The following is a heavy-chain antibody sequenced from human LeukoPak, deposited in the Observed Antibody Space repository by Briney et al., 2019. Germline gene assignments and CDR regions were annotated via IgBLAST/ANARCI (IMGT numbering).Heavy chain of an antibody. J-gene: IGHJ4*02. CDR3: ARRGYYYGSGSYYRNFDY. V-gene: IGHV4-34*01. Sequence: PSETLSLTCTVSGGSISSYYWSWIRQPPGKGLEWIGEINHSGSTNYNPSLKSRVTISVDTSKNQFSLKLSSVTAADTAVYYCARRGYYYGSGSYYRNFDYWGQGTLVTVSS. CDR2: INHSGST. CDR1: GGSISSYY. D-gene: IGHD3-10*01.